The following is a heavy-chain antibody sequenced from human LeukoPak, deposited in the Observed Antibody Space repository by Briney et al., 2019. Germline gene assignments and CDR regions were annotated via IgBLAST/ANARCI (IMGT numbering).Heavy chain of an antibody. V-gene: IGHV4-59*01. D-gene: IGHD3-22*01. Sequence: SETLSLTCTVSGGSISSDYWSWIRQPPGEGLGWIGYIFYSGSTNYNPSLKSRVTISVDTSKNQFSLNLSSVAAAATPVFSCAQANQYYYDSSGYGMTSGAKGPRSPSP. J-gene: IGHJ6*02. CDR2: IFYSGST. CDR3: AQANQYYYDSSGYGMTS. CDR1: GGSISSDY.